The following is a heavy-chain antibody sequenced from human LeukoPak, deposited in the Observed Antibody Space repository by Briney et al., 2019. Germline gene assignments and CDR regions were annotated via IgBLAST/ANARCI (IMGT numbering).Heavy chain of an antibody. CDR2: IYYSGST. CDR1: GGSISSYY. V-gene: IGHV4-59*01. CDR3: ARTTEGGYTYDYFYYYYMDV. Sequence: PSETLSLTCTVSGGSISSYYWSWIRQPPGKGLEWIGYIYYSGSTNYNPSLKSRVTISVDMSKNQFSLKLSSVTAADTAVYYCARTTEGGYTYDYFYYYYMDVWGKGTTVTISS. D-gene: IGHD5-18*01. J-gene: IGHJ6*03.